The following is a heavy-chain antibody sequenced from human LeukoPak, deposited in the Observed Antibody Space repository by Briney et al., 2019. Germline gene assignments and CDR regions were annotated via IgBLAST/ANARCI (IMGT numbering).Heavy chain of an antibody. V-gene: IGHV4-34*01. J-gene: IGHJ4*02. CDR2: INHSGST. CDR1: GGSFSGYY. CDR3: ARGKLRSQRYCSGGSCYPYYFDY. D-gene: IGHD2-15*01. Sequence: KSSQTLSLTCAVYGGSFSGYYWSWIRQPPGKGLEWNGEINHSGSTNYNPSLKSRVTISVDTSKNQFSLKLSSVTAADTAVYYCARGKLRSQRYCSGGSCYPYYFDYWGQGTLVSVSS.